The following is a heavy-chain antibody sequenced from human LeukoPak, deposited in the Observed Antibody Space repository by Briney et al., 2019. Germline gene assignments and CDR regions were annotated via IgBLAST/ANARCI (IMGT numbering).Heavy chain of an antibody. J-gene: IGHJ6*02. CDR1: GSTFSSYA. D-gene: IGHD6-6*01. CDR3: AKEVFSSSRGYYYYGMDV. CDR2: ISGSGGST. Sequence: GGSLRLSCAASGSTFSSYAMSWVRQAPGKGLEWVSAISGSGGSTYYADSVKGRFTISRDNSKNTLYLQMNSLRAEDTAVYYCAKEVFSSSRGYYYYGMDVWGQGTTVTVSS. V-gene: IGHV3-23*01.